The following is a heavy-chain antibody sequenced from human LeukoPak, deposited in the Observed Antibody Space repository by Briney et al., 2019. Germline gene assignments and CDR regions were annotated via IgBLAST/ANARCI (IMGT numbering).Heavy chain of an antibody. CDR1: GGSISSSSYY. CDR3: ARIEAAMVFYYYTDV. D-gene: IGHD5-18*01. Sequence: SETLSLTCTVSGGSISSSSYYWGWIRQPPGKGLERIGSIYYSGSTYYNPSLRSRLTISVHTSKNQFSLKLSSVTAAVTAVYYCARIEAAMVFYYYTDVWGKGTTVTVSS. CDR2: IYYSGST. J-gene: IGHJ6*03. V-gene: IGHV4-39*01.